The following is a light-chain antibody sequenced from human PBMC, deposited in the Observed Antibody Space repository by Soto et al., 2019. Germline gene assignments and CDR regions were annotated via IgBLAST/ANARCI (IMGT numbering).Light chain of an antibody. CDR2: GAS. V-gene: IGKV3-20*01. CDR3: QQYGSSPWT. CDR1: QSVSSSY. Sequence: EIVLTQSPGTLSLSPGERATLSCRASQSVSSSYLAWYQQKPGQAPRLLIYGASSRATGIPDRVSGSGSGTYFILSISRLEPEDFSVYYCQQYGSSPWTFGQGTTVEIK. J-gene: IGKJ1*01.